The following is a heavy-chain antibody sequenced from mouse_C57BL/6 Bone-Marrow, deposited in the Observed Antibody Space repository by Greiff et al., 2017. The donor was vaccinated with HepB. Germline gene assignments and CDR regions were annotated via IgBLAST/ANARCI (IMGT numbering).Heavy chain of an antibody. CDR2: IDPENGDT. CDR3: TTPYYSNYVGYFDY. J-gene: IGHJ2*01. CDR1: GFNIKEDY. D-gene: IGHD2-5*01. V-gene: IGHV14-4*01. Sequence: VQLQQSGAELVRPGASVKLSCTASGFNIKEDYMHWVKQRPEQGLEWIGWIDPENGDTEYASKFQGKATITADTSSNTAYLQLSSLTSEDTAVYYLTTPYYSNYVGYFDYWGQGTPLTVSS.